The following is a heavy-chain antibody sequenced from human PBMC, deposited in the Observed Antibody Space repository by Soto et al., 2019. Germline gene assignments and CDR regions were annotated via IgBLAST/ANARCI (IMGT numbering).Heavy chain of an antibody. Sequence: QVQLVQSGAEVQKPGSSVKVSCKASGGTFSSYAISWVRQAPGQGLEWMGGINPIFGTANYAQKFQGRVTNTADEATSTAYMELSSVRSEDTAVYYCALRFKDDSSGYYCRPTCCSDDRGQGTLVTVSS. CDR3: ALRFKDDSSGYYCRPTCCSDD. V-gene: IGHV1-69*01. J-gene: IGHJ4*02. D-gene: IGHD3-22*01. CDR2: INPIFGTA. CDR1: GGTFSSYA.